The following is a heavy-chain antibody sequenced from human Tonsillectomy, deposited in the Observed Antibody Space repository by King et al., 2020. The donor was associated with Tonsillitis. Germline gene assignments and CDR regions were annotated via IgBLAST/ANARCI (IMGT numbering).Heavy chain of an antibody. J-gene: IGHJ4*02. Sequence: VQLVESGGGVVQPGRSLRLSCAASGFTFSSYGMHWVRQAPGKGLEWVAVISYDGSNKYYADSVKGRFTISRDNSKNTLYLQMNSLRAEDTAVYHCAKGDCSSTSCYYYFDYWGQGTLVTVSS. CDR2: ISYDGSNK. V-gene: IGHV3-30*18. CDR1: GFTFSSYG. CDR3: AKGDCSSTSCYYYFDY. D-gene: IGHD2-2*01.